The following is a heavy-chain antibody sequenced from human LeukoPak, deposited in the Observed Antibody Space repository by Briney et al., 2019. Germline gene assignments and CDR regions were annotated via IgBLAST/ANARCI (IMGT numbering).Heavy chain of an antibody. CDR2: IYYSGNT. J-gene: IGHJ6*02. Sequence: PSETLSLTCSVSGGSISNYYRTWIRQPPGKGLEWIGYIYYSGNTNYNPSLKSRVTISLDTSKNQFSLKLTSVTAADTAVYYCARCSRGTSVGMDVWGQGTTVTVSS. D-gene: IGHD1-1*01. CDR3: ARCSRGTSVGMDV. V-gene: IGHV4-59*08. CDR1: GGSISNYY.